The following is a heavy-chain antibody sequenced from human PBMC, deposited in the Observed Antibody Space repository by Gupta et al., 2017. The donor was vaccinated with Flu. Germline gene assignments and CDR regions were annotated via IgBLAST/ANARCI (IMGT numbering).Heavy chain of an antibody. Sequence: QVQLAHSGAGGKRPGPSVKVSGGAPGYPSLTHFKHWVRQAPGQGLEWMGWINPGDGHTKYPQKFQGRVTISRDTSASTAYVEVSSLRSEDTAVYFCARERSNWGFDYWGQGTRVTVSS. V-gene: IGHV1-3*01. J-gene: IGHJ4*02. CDR2: INPGDGHT. CDR3: ARERSNWGFDY. CDR1: GYPSLTHF. D-gene: IGHD3-16*01.